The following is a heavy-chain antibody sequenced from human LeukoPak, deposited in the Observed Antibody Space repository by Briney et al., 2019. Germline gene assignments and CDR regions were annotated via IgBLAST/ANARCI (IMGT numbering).Heavy chain of an antibody. V-gene: IGHV3-21*01. CDR2: ISSSSSYI. Sequence: GGSLRLSCAASRFTFSSYWMSWVRQAPGKGLEWVSSISSSSSYIYYADSVKGRFTISRDNAKNSLYLQMNSLRAEDTAVYYCARGSDGGRFGDIDYWGQGTLVTVSS. J-gene: IGHJ4*02. D-gene: IGHD3-10*01. CDR3: ARGSDGGRFGDIDY. CDR1: RFTFSSYW.